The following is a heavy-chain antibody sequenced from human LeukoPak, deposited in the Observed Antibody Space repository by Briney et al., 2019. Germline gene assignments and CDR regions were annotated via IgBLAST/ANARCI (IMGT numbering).Heavy chain of an antibody. CDR3: AKVERPWIQLWFPFDY. CDR2: ISGSGGST. V-gene: IGHV3-23*01. J-gene: IGHJ4*02. Sequence: PGGSLRLSCAASGFTFSSYAMSWVRQAPGKGLEWVSAISGSGGSTYYADSVKGRFTISRDNSKNTLYLQMNSPRAEDTAVYYCAKVERPWIQLWFPFDYWGQGTLVTVSS. CDR1: GFTFSSYA. D-gene: IGHD5-18*01.